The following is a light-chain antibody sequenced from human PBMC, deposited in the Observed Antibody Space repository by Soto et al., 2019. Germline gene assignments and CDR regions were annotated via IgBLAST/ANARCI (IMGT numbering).Light chain of an antibody. CDR2: DVN. CDR1: NSDIGIYNY. J-gene: IGLJ2*01. V-gene: IGLV2-11*01. CDR3: CSYAGFVCNHIVGL. Sequence: QSALTQPCSVSGSPGQSVTISCSGTNSDIGIYNYVSWYQQHPGKAPKLIIEDVNGRPSGVPDRFSGSKFGNTASLTISGLQPEDEADYYCCSYAGFVCNHIVGLFGGGTKLTVL.